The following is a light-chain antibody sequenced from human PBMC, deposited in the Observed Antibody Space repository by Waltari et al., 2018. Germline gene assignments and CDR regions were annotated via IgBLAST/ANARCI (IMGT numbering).Light chain of an antibody. J-gene: IGLJ2*01. CDR2: GQN. CDR3: NSRDSSGTHVV. Sequence: SSELTQDPAVSVALGQTVRITCHGDSLRKQYASWYQQKSGQAPIFVIVGQNNRPPGIPDRFSCSSSGNTASLTITGSLPEDEADYYCNSRDSSGTHVVFGGGTRLTVL. V-gene: IGLV3-19*01. CDR1: SLRKQY.